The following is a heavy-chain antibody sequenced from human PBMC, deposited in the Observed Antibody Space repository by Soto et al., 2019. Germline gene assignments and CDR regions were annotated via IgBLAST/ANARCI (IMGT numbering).Heavy chain of an antibody. CDR1: GFTFSSYA. V-gene: IGHV3-23*01. Sequence: GGSLSPSCASSGFTFSSYAMSWVRQAPGKGLEWVSAISGSGVSTYYADSVKGRFTISRDNSKNTLYLQMNSLRAEDTAVYYCAKEGEHSSGWANFDYWGQGTLVTVSS. CDR2: ISGSGVST. D-gene: IGHD6-19*01. J-gene: IGHJ4*02. CDR3: AKEGEHSSGWANFDY.